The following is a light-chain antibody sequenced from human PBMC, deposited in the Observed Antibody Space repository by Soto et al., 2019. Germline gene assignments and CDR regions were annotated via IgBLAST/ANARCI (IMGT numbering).Light chain of an antibody. Sequence: QSVLTQPPSVSAAPGQKVAISCSGNTSNIGNNYVSWYQLVPGTTPKLVIFDNSQRPSEIPDRFSGSKSGTSATLGVAGLQTGDEADYYCGTWDSILSSVVFGGGTQLTVL. CDR3: GTWDSILSSVV. V-gene: IGLV1-51*01. CDR2: DNS. J-gene: IGLJ3*02. CDR1: TSNIGNNY.